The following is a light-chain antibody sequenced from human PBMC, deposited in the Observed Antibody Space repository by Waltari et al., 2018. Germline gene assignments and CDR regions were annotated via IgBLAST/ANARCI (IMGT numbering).Light chain of an antibody. Sequence: DIQLTQSPSLLSTSVGDRVTITCRASQGISSYLAWYQQKPVKVPKLLIYAASTLQSGVPSRFSGRGFGTEFTLTISSLQPEDFATYYCQQVDSYPFTFGPGTKVDL. V-gene: IGKV1-9*01. CDR3: QQVDSYPFT. J-gene: IGKJ3*01. CDR2: AAS. CDR1: QGISSY.